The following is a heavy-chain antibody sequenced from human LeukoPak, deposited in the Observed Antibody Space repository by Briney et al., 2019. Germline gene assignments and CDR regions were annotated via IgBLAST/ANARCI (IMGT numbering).Heavy chain of an antibody. J-gene: IGHJ6*03. D-gene: IGHD5-24*01. CDR1: GGSISSYY. CDR3: ARGQFYYMDV. Sequence: SETLSLTCTGSGGSISSYYWSWIRQPPGKGLEWIGYIYYSGSTNYYPSLKSRVTISVDTSKNQFSLNLSSVTAADTAVYYCARGQFYYMDVWGKGTTVTVSS. CDR2: IYYSGST. V-gene: IGHV4-59*01.